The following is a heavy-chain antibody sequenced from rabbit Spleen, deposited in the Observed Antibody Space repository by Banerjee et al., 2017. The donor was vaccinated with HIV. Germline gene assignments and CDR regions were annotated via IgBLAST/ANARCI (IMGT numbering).Heavy chain of an antibody. CDR2: IYGGSNDNT. CDR3: ARDLDGVIGWNFGW. Sequence: QSLEESGGGLAKPGGTLTLTCKASGFTINVMHYMCWVRQAPGKGLGWIGLIYGGSNDNTYYASWAKGRITFSKTSSTTVTLQMTSLTAADTATYFCARDLDGVIGWNFGWWGPGTLVTVS. V-gene: IGHV1S40*01. D-gene: IGHD1-1*01. J-gene: IGHJ4*01. CDR1: GFTINVMHY.